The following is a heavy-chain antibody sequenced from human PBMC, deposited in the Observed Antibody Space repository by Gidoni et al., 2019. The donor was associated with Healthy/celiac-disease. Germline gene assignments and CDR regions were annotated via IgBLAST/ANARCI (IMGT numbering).Heavy chain of an antibody. D-gene: IGHD2-15*01. V-gene: IGHV3-11*01. CDR3: ARDRGYCSGGSCVTYYYGMDV. J-gene: IGHJ6*02. Sequence: QVQLVESGGGLVKPGGSLRLSCAASGFTFSDYYMRWIRQAPGKGLGWVSYISSSGSTIYYADSVKGRFTISRDNAKNSLYLQMNSLRAEDTAVYYCARDRGYCSGGSCVTYYYGMDVWGQGTTVTVSS. CDR2: ISSSGSTI. CDR1: GFTFSDYY.